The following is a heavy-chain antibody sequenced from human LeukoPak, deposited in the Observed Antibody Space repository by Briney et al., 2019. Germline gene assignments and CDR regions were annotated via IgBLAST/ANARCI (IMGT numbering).Heavy chain of an antibody. J-gene: IGHJ6*02. CDR3: AKDRRFLEWFSPRDYYYGMDV. V-gene: IGHV3-33*06. Sequence: PGGSLRLSCAASGFTFSSYGMHWVRQAPGKGLEWVAVIWYDGSNKYYADSVKGRFTISRDNSKNTLYLQMNSLRAEDTAVYYCAKDRRFLEWFSPRDYYYGMDVWGQGTTVTVSS. D-gene: IGHD3-3*01. CDR1: GFTFSSYG. CDR2: IWYDGSNK.